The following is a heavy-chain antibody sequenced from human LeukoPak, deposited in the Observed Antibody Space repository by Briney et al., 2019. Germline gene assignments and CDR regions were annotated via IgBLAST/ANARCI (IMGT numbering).Heavy chain of an antibody. CDR2: ISYDGSNK. CDR1: AFTFSSYA. CDR3: ARAYYYDSSGIY. J-gene: IGHJ4*02. V-gene: IGHV3-30*04. Sequence: GGSLRLSCAASAFTFSSYAMHWLRQAPGKGLEWVAVISYDGSNKYYADSVKGRFTISRDNSKNTLYLQMNSLRAEDTAVYYCARAYYYDSSGIYWGQGTLVTVSS. D-gene: IGHD3-22*01.